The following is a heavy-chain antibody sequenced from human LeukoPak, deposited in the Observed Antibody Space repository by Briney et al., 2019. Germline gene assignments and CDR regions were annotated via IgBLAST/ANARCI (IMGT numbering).Heavy chain of an antibody. CDR3: ARDSAYCTNGVCSFDY. CDR2: IIPIFGTA. V-gene: IGHV1-69*13. D-gene: IGHD2-8*01. J-gene: IGHJ4*02. CDR1: GGTFSSYA. Sequence: SVKVSCKASGGTFSSYAISWVRQAPGQGLEWMGGIIPIFGTANYAQKFQGRVTITADESTSTAYMELSSLRSEDTAVYYCARDSAYCTNGVCSFDYWGQGTLVTVSS.